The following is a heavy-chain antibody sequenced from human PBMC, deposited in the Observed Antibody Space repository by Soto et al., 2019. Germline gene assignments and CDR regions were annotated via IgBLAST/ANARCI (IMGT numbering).Heavy chain of an antibody. CDR3: ARASRVMAYSFYGMDI. Sequence: SETLSLTCTVSGDSIGTGGYSGSWIRQPPGKGLEWVGHLYHSDDTYYNPSLKSRVTISVDRSKNQFSLKLTSVTAADTAIYYCARASRVMAYSFYGMDIWGPGTTVTVSS. J-gene: IGHJ6*02. CDR2: LYHSDDT. CDR1: GDSIGTGGYS. D-gene: IGHD2-21*01. V-gene: IGHV4-30-2*01.